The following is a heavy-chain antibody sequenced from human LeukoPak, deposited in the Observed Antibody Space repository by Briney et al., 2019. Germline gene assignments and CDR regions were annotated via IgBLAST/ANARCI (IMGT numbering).Heavy chain of an antibody. CDR2: ISWNGGNT. J-gene: IGHJ4*02. Sequence: PGGSLRLSCAASGFKFDDYGMSWVRQAPGKGLEWVSGISWNGGNTGYADSVKGRFTIFRDNAKNSLFLQVNSLRADDTAFYYCAREGIYCVNGVCYLDYWGQGTLVTVSS. V-gene: IGHV3-20*04. CDR3: AREGIYCVNGVCYLDY. D-gene: IGHD2-8*01. CDR1: GFKFDDYG.